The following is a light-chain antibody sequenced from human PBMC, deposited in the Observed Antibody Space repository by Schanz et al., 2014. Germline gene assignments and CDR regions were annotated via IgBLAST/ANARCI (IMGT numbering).Light chain of an antibody. J-gene: IGKJ5*01. CDR2: GAS. CDR1: QSVSSSY. V-gene: IGKV3-20*01. CDR3: QQYGRSLSIT. Sequence: EIVLTQSPGTLSLSPGERATLSCRASQSVSSSYLAWYQQKPGQAPRLLIYGASNRATDIPARFSGSGSGTHFILTISRLEPEDFAVYYCQQYGRSLSITFGQGTRLEIK.